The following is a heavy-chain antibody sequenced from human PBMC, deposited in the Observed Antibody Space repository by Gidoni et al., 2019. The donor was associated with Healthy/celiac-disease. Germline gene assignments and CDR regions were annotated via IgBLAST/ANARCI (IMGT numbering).Heavy chain of an antibody. D-gene: IGHD2-21*01. J-gene: IGHJ5*02. CDR2: ISYDGSNK. CDR3: ARDVVVLQYNWFDP. Sequence: QVQLVESGGGVVQPGRSLRLSCAASGFTFSSYAMHWVRQAPGKGLEWVAVISYDGSNKYYADSVKGRFTISRDNSKNTLYLQMNSLRAEDTAVYYCARDVVVLQYNWFDPWGQGTLVTVSS. V-gene: IGHV3-30*01. CDR1: GFTFSSYA.